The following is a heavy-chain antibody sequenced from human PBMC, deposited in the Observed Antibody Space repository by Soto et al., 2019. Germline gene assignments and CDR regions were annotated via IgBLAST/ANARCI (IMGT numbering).Heavy chain of an antibody. Sequence: SVKVSCKASGFTFTSSAVQWVRQARGQRLEWIGWIVVGSGNTNYAQKFQERVTITRDMSTSTAYMELSSLRSEDTAVYYCAKKGSSYTDYYYYYGMDVWGQGTTVTVSS. J-gene: IGHJ6*02. D-gene: IGHD3-3*01. CDR3: AKKGSSYTDYYYYYGMDV. V-gene: IGHV1-58*01. CDR2: IVVGSGNT. CDR1: GFTFTSSA.